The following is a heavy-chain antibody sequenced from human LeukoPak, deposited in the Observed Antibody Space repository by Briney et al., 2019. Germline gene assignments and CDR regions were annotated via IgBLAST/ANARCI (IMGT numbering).Heavy chain of an antibody. V-gene: IGHV3-23*01. CDR3: AKAKVLWFGEYVDY. Sequence: GGSLRLSCAASGFTFSSYAMSWVRQAPGKGLVWVSAISGSGGGTYYADSVKGRFTISRDNSKNTLYLQMNSLRAEDTAVYYCAKAKVLWFGEYVDYWGQGTLVTVSS. CDR1: GFTFSSYA. CDR2: ISGSGGGT. D-gene: IGHD3-10*01. J-gene: IGHJ4*02.